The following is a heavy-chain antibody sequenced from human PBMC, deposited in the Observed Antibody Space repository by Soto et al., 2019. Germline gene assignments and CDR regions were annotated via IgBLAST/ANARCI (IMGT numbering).Heavy chain of an antibody. J-gene: IGHJ6*02. D-gene: IGHD1-26*01. Sequence: GGSLRLSCAASGFTFSSYAMSWVRQAPGKGLEWVSAISGSGGSTYYADSVKGRFTISRDNSKNTLYLQMNSLRAEDTAVYYCVSSVGATTGHYYYGMDVWGQGTTVTVSS. CDR2: ISGSGGST. CDR3: VSSVGATTGHYYYGMDV. V-gene: IGHV3-23*01. CDR1: GFTFSSYA.